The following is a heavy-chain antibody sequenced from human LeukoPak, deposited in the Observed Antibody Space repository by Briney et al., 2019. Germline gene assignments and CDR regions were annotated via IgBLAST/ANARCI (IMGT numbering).Heavy chain of an antibody. D-gene: IGHD3-22*01. Sequence: GGSLRLSCAASGFTFRSYAMHWVRQAPGKGLEWVAVMSYDGSNRYYADSVKGRFTISRDNSKNTLYLQMNSLRAEDTAVYYCARHGYYDSFGYPYWGQGTLVTVSS. CDR1: GFTFRSYA. CDR2: MSYDGSNR. J-gene: IGHJ4*02. CDR3: ARHGYYDSFGYPY. V-gene: IGHV3-30*04.